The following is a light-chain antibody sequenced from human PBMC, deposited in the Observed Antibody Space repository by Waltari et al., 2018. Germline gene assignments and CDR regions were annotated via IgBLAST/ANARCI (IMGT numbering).Light chain of an antibody. J-gene: IGLJ3*02. V-gene: IGLV1-40*01. CDR1: SSNIGAGFA. CDR3: QSYGSDWV. CDR2: GNT. Sequence: QSVLTQPPSVSEAPGQRVTISCTGSSSNIGAGFAVHWYQQLPGTAPKLLIYGNTNRPSGVPDRFSGSKSGTSASLAITGLQAEDEADYYCQSYGSDWVFGGGTKLTVL.